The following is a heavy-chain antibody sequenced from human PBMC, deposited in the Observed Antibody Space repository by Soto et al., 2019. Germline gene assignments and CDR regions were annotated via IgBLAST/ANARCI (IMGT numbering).Heavy chain of an antibody. Sequence: GESLKIYCKGSGYTFTNYWTGWVRQMPGKGPEWMGIIYPGDSDTKYNPSFQGQVTISADKFITTTYLQWSSLKASDTAIYYCAASLFYYGMDVWGQGTTVTVSS. J-gene: IGHJ6*02. CDR1: GYTFTNYW. CDR3: AASLFYYGMDV. CDR2: IYPGDSDT. V-gene: IGHV5-51*01.